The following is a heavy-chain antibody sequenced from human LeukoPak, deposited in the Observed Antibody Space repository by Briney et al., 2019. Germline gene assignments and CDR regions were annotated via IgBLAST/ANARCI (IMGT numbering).Heavy chain of an antibody. CDR3: ARIMGRGYCSSTSCRGDWFDP. J-gene: IGHJ5*02. D-gene: IGHD2-2*01. V-gene: IGHV4-4*02. CDR1: GGPISSSNW. CDR2: IYHSGST. Sequence: SETLSLTCAVSGGPISSSNWWSWVRQSPGKGLEWIGEIYHSGSTNYNPSLKSRVTISVDKSKNQFSLKLSSVTAADTAVYYCARIMGRGYCSSTSCRGDWFDPWGQGTLVTVSS.